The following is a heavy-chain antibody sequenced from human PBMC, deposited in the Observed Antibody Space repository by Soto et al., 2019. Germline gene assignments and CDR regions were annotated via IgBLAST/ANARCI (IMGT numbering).Heavy chain of an antibody. CDR1: DSTFSSYA. V-gene: IGHV3-23*01. Sequence: EVTMLEFGGALVQPGGSLRLSCAASDSTFSSYAMSWFRQAPGKGLGWVSAIRTSVGTKYSAYSVKSRFTSPRDNPKNTLYLQMNSMTAEDTAVYYCALDFLRGLAVAGFDFWGQGTLVTVSS. CDR3: ALDFLRGLAVAGFDF. D-gene: IGHD6-19*01. CDR2: IRTSVGTK. J-gene: IGHJ4*02.